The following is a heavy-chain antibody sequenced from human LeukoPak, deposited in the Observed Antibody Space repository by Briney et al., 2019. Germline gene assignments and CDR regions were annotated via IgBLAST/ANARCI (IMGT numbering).Heavy chain of an antibody. J-gene: IGHJ6*02. V-gene: IGHV3-23*01. Sequence: GGSLRLSCAASGFPFSTYAMNWVRQAPGKGLEWVSVITGSGGFTQYADSVKGRSTISRDNSRNTLYLQMNSLRAEDTAIYYCAEDDYSYYAMDVWGRGTTVTVSS. CDR3: AEDDYSYYAMDV. CDR1: GFPFSTYA. CDR2: ITGSGGFT.